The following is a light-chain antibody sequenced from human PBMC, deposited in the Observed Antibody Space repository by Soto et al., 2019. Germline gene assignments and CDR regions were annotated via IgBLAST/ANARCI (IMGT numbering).Light chain of an antibody. CDR3: QQYNSYTWT. CDR1: QSISSW. Sequence: DIHITHSPSTLSASVLYRFTITCLSSQSISSWLACYQQKPGKAPKLLIYDASSLESGVPSRFSGSGSGTEFTLTISSLQPDDFATYYCQQYNSYTWTFGQGTKVDIK. J-gene: IGKJ1*01. CDR2: DAS. V-gene: IGKV1-5*01.